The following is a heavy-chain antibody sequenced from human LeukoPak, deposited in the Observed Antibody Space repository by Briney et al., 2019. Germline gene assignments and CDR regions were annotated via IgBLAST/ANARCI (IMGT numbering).Heavy chain of an antibody. Sequence: SETLSLTCTVSGGSIRGYHWSWLRRPPGEGLEGGWYIHYSGTTDYNPPLKSRVTLSVDTSKNQFSLKLSSVTAADTAVYYCARRAFANWYFYLWGRGILVTASS. CDR1: GGSIRGYH. CDR2: IHYSGTT. V-gene: IGHV4-59*01. J-gene: IGHJ2*01. CDR3: ARRAFANWYFYL.